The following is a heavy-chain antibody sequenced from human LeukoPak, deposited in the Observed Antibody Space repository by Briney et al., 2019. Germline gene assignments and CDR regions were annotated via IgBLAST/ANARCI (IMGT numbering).Heavy chain of an antibody. CDR1: GGSVSSGSYY. Sequence: SETLSLTCTVSGGSVSSGSYYWSWIRQPPGKGLEWIGYIYYSGSTSYNPSLKSRVTISVDTSKNQFSLKLSSVTAADTAVYSCARADWGFDYWGQGTLATVSS. D-gene: IGHD3-9*01. J-gene: IGHJ4*02. CDR2: IYYSGST. CDR3: ARADWGFDY. V-gene: IGHV4-61*01.